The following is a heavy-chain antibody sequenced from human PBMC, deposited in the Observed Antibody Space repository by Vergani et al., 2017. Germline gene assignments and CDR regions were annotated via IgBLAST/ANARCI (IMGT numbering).Heavy chain of an antibody. J-gene: IGHJ4*02. V-gene: IGHV4-39*01. D-gene: IGHD2-2*01. Sequence: QLQLQESGPGLVKPSETLSLTCTVSGGSISSSSYYWGWIRQPPGKGLEWIGSIYYSGSTYYNPSLKSRVTISVDTSKNQFSLKLSSVTTADTAVYYCARGGDIVVVPAAMPGFDYWGQGTLVTVSS. CDR2: IYYSGST. CDR3: ARGGDIVVVPAAMPGFDY. CDR1: GGSISSSSYY.